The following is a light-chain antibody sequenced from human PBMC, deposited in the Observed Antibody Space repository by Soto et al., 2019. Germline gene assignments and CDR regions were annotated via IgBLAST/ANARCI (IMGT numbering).Light chain of an antibody. CDR2: DAS. CDR3: QQRSKWPLWT. Sequence: EIELSQSPATLSLSPGDTATLSCRASQSISSYLAWYQQKPGQAPRLLISDASTRATGIPARFSGSGSGTDFTLTISSLEPEDFAVYYCQQRSKWPLWTFGQGTKVEVK. V-gene: IGKV3-11*01. CDR1: QSISSY. J-gene: IGKJ1*01.